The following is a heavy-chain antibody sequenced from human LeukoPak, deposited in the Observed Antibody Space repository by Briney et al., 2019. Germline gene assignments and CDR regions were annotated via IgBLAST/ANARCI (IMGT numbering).Heavy chain of an antibody. V-gene: IGHV3-9*01. D-gene: IGHD5-18*01. CDR2: ISWNSGSI. CDR1: GFTFDDYA. Sequence: GGSLRLSCAASGFTFDDYAMHWVRQAPGKGLEWVSGISWNSGSIGYADSVKGRFTISRDNAKNSLYLQMNSLRAEDTALYYCAKDGGILGYNYGSSRAGGFDYWGQGTLVTVSS. J-gene: IGHJ4*02. CDR3: AKDGGILGYNYGSSRAGGFDY.